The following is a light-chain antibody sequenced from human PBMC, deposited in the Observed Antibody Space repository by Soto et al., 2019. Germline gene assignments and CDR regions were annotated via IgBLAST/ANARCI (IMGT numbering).Light chain of an antibody. CDR3: QQYHKWPPLT. CDR1: QTVSSN. CDR2: GAS. Sequence: EILMTQSPATLSVSPGESATLSCRASQTVSSNLAWYQQKPGQAPRLLIYGASTRVTGIPARFSGSGSETEFTLTISSLQSEDFALYYCQQYHKWPPLTFGQGTRLEIK. V-gene: IGKV3D-15*01. J-gene: IGKJ5*01.